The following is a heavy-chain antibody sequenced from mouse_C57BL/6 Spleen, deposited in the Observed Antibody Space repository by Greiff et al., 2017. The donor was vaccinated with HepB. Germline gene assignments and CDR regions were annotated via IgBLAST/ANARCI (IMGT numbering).Heavy chain of an antibody. CDR2: IDPENGDT. J-gene: IGHJ4*01. CDR1: GFNIKDDY. CDR3: TTGYYGSSYEEAMDY. V-gene: IGHV14-4*01. Sequence: EVQLVESGAELVRPGASVKLSCTASGFNIKDDYMHWVKQRPEQGLEWIGWIDPENGDTEYASKFQGKATITADTSSNTAYLQLSSLTSEDTAVYYCTTGYYGSSYEEAMDYWGQGTSVTVSS. D-gene: IGHD1-1*01.